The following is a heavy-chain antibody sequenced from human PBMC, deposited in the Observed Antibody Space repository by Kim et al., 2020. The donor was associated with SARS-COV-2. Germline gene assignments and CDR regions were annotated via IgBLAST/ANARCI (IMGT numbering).Heavy chain of an antibody. Sequence: KCYTVSVKGPFTNSSDKCKNTLYLQMNSLRAEDTDVYFCASLDFWSGLDYWGQGTLVTVSS. V-gene: IGHV3-30*10. D-gene: IGHD3-3*01. CDR2: K. CDR3: ASLDFWSGLDY. J-gene: IGHJ4*02.